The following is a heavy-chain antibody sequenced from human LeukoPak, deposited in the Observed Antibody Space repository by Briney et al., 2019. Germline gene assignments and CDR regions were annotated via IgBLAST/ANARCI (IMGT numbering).Heavy chain of an antibody. V-gene: IGHV3-15*07. Sequence: GGSLRLSCAASGFPFIHTWTNWVRQAPGEGLEWVGRVIRKIDGETTDYSAPVRGRFTISREDSKNMLYLEMYNLKSEDTAVYYCTAGPRLWVASTYSWGQGTLVTVSS. CDR3: TAGPRLWVASTYS. J-gene: IGHJ4*02. CDR2: VIRKIDGETT. D-gene: IGHD2-15*01. CDR1: GFPFIHTW.